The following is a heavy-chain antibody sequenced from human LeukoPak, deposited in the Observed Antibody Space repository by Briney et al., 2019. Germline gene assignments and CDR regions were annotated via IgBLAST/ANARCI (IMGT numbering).Heavy chain of an antibody. CDR1: GGSISSYY. CDR2: IYYSGST. CDR3: ARAGYYCDSSGYYAGRFDY. V-gene: IGHV4-59*01. D-gene: IGHD3-22*01. Sequence: SETLSLTCTVSGGSISSYYWSWIRQPPGKGLEWIGYIYYSGSTNYNPSLKSRVTISVDTSKNQFSLKLSSVTAADTAVYYCARAGYYCDSSGYYAGRFDYWGQGTLVTVSS. J-gene: IGHJ4*02.